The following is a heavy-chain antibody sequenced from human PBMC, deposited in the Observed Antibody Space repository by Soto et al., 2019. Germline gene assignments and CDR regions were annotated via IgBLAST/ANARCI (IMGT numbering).Heavy chain of an antibody. J-gene: IGHJ5*02. CDR2: ISYDGSNK. CDR1: GFTFSSYA. V-gene: IGHV3-30-3*01. D-gene: IGHD3-3*01. Sequence: GGSLRLSCAASGFTFSSYAMHWVRQAPGKGLEWVAVISYDGSNKYYADSVKGRFTISRDNSKNTLYLQMNSLRAEDTAVYYCARGQRIPIFGVATNWFDPWGQGTLVTVSS. CDR3: ARGQRIPIFGVATNWFDP.